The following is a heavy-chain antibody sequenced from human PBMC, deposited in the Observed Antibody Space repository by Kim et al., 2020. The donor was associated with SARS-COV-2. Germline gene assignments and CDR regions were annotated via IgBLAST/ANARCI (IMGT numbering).Heavy chain of an antibody. Sequence: EGSLRLSCAASGFTFSTYDMSWVRQAPGKGLEWVSSITTDSEYIYYANSVKGRFTFSRDNAKNSLYLQMNSLRAEDTAVYYCARVVGYCSSTSCYMYYFDYWGQGTLVTVSS. CDR2: ITTDSEYI. J-gene: IGHJ4*02. V-gene: IGHV3-21*01. CDR1: GFTFSTYD. CDR3: ARVVGYCSSTSCYMYYFDY. D-gene: IGHD2-2*02.